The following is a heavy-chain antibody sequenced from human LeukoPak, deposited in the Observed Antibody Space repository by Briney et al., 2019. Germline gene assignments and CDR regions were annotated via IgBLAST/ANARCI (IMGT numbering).Heavy chain of an antibody. D-gene: IGHD1-26*01. Sequence: GASVEVSCKASGYTFTGYYMHWVRQAPGQGLEWMGWINPNSGGTNYAQKFQGRVTMTRDTSISTAYMELSRLRSDDTAVYYCARADGGRKVGAPPNWGQGTLVTVSS. V-gene: IGHV1-2*02. J-gene: IGHJ4*02. CDR2: INPNSGGT. CDR1: GYTFTGYY. CDR3: ARADGGRKVGAPPN.